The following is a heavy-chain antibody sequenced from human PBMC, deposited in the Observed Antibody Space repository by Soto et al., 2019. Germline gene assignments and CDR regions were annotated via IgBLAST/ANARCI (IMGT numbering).Heavy chain of an antibody. V-gene: IGHV1-18*01. Sequence: ASVKVTSKAPGYTFTSYGISWARQAPGQGLEWMGWISAYNGNTNYAQKLQGRVTMTTDTSTSTAYMELRSLRSDDTAVYYCASDWAAAGPFDYWGQGTLVTVSS. CDR1: GYTFTSYG. D-gene: IGHD6-13*01. J-gene: IGHJ4*02. CDR3: ASDWAAAGPFDY. CDR2: ISAYNGNT.